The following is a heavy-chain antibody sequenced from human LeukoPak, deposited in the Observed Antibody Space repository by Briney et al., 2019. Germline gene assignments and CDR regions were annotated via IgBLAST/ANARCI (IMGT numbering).Heavy chain of an antibody. CDR3: AREDDWNYEDY. Sequence: GGSRRLSGAASGFTFSNYWMSWVRQAPGKGLEWVANIKQDGSEKYYVDSVKGRFTISRDNAKNSLYLQMNSLRAEDTAIYYCAREDDWNYEDYWGQGTLVTVSS. V-gene: IGHV3-7*01. CDR2: IKQDGSEK. D-gene: IGHD1-7*01. CDR1: GFTFSNYW. J-gene: IGHJ4*02.